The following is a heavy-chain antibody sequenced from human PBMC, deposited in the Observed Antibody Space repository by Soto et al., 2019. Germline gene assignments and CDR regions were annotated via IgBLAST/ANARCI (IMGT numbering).Heavy chain of an antibody. J-gene: IGHJ5*02. Sequence: QVQLQESGPGLVEPSGTLSLTCGVSGGTIRSPDWWTWVRQPPGKGLVWIGEIFQSGSTNYTPSLESRVTISVDKSKNQFSLTLTSVTAADTAVYFCARGRGRYSSGWSWYDPWGQGILVTVSS. CDR1: GGTIRSPDW. D-gene: IGHD6-19*01. V-gene: IGHV4-4*02. CDR3: ARGRGRYSSGWSWYDP. CDR2: IFQSGST.